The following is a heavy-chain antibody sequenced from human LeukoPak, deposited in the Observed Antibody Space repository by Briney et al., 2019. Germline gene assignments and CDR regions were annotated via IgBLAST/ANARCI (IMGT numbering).Heavy chain of an antibody. CDR2: IYYGGST. Sequence: SETLSLTCTVSGGSINNYYWSWIRQPPGKGLEWIGYIYYGGSTNYNPSLKSRVTISVDTSKNQFSLKLTSVTAADPAVYYCARGIAGGYSYGHGDYWGQGTLVTVSS. CDR3: ARGIAGGYSYGHGDY. V-gene: IGHV4-59*01. CDR1: GGSINNYY. J-gene: IGHJ4*02. D-gene: IGHD5-18*01.